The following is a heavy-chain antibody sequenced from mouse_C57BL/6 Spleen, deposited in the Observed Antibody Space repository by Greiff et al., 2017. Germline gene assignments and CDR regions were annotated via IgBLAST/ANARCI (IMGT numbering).Heavy chain of an antibody. CDR2: ISSGSSTI. Sequence: EVKLVESGGGLVKPGGSLKLSCAASGFTFSDYGMHWVRQAPEKGLEWVAYISSGSSTIYYADTVKGRFTISRDNAKNTLFLQMTSLRSEETAMYYCAREGLRRDYYAMDYWGQGTSVTVSS. D-gene: IGHD2-2*01. V-gene: IGHV5-17*01. J-gene: IGHJ4*01. CDR3: AREGLRRDYYAMDY. CDR1: GFTFSDYG.